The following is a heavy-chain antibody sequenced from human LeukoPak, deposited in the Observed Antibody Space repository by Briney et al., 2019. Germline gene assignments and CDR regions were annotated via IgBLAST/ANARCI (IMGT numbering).Heavy chain of an antibody. J-gene: IGHJ4*02. D-gene: IGHD3-22*01. CDR1: GGSFSGYY. Sequence: SQTLSLTYAVYGGSFSGYYWSWIRQPPGKGLEWIGEINHSGSTNYNPSLKSRVTISVDTSKNQFSLKLSSVTAADTAVYYCARGRGYYDSSGYYRTHFDYWGQGTLVTVSS. V-gene: IGHV4-34*01. CDR3: ARGRGYYDSSGYYRTHFDY. CDR2: INHSGST.